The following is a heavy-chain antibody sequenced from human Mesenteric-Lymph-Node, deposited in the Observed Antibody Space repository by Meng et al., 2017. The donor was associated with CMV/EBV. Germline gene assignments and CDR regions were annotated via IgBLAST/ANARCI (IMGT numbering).Heavy chain of an antibody. CDR3: AREPPAPFFDY. CDR2: MNPNRGSA. CDR1: GYIFTNYD. Sequence: ASVKVSCKASGYIFTNYDINWVRQATGQGLEWMGWMNPNRGSAGYVQKFQGRVTMTWNTSTNTAYMELSSLRSEDTAVYYCAREPPAPFFDYWGQGTLVTVSS. V-gene: IGHV1-8*01. J-gene: IGHJ4*02.